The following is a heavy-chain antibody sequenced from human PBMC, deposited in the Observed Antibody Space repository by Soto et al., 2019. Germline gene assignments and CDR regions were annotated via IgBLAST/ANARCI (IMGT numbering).Heavy chain of an antibody. V-gene: IGHV1-69*12. CDR2: IIPIFGTA. Sequence: QVQLVQSGAEVKKPGSSVKVSCKASGGTFSSYAISWVRQAPGQGLEWMGGIIPIFGTANYAQKFQGRVTMTAXXSXSXXYRELSSLRSEDTAVSYCARGRVVVVAVGYYGMDVWGQGTTVTVSS. CDR1: GGTFSSYA. D-gene: IGHD2-15*01. CDR3: ARGRVVVVAVGYYGMDV. J-gene: IGHJ6*02.